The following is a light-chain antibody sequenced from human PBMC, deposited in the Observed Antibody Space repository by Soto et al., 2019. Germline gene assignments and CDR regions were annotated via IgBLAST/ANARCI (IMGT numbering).Light chain of an antibody. CDR2: GAS. CDR1: QSVSSSY. V-gene: IGKV3-20*01. CDR3: QQYGSSPLT. J-gene: IGKJ4*01. Sequence: EIVLTQSPGTLSLSPGERATLSCRASQSVSSSYLAWYQQKGGQAPRLLIYGASSRATGIPDRFSCSGSGTDFTLTISRLEPEDFAVYYCQQYGSSPLTFGGGTKVEIK.